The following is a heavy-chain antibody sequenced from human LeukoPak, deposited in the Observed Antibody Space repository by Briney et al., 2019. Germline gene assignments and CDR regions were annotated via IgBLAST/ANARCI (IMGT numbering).Heavy chain of an antibody. CDR2: INHGGST. J-gene: IGHJ6*03. CDR1: GGSFSGDF. CDR3: ARGRGYYYYMDV. V-gene: IGHV4-34*01. Sequence: SETLSLTCAVYGGSFSGDFWSWIRQSPGKSLEWIGEINHGGSTTYNPSLQSRVTMSVDTSTNQISLKLSSVTAADTAVYYCARGRGYYYYMDVWGKGTTVTVSS.